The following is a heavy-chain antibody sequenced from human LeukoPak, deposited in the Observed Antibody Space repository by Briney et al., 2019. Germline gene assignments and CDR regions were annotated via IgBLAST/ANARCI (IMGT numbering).Heavy chain of an antibody. Sequence: SETLFLTCTVSGGSISSSSYYWGWIRQPPGKGLEWIGSIYYSGSTYYNPSLKSRVTISVDTSKNQFSLKLSSVTAADTAVYYCARVRRRGSYLPDWFDPWGQGTLVTVSS. J-gene: IGHJ5*02. CDR3: ARVRRRGSYLPDWFDP. CDR1: GGSISSSSYY. D-gene: IGHD1-26*01. V-gene: IGHV4-39*07. CDR2: IYYSGST.